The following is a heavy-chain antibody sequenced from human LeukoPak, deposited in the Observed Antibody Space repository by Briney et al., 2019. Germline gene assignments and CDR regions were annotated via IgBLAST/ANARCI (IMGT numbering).Heavy chain of an antibody. CDR2: ISYDGSNK. V-gene: IGHV3-30-3*01. CDR1: GFTFSSYA. D-gene: IGHD3-3*01. Sequence: PGGSLRLSCAASGFTFSSYAMHWVRQAPGKGLEWVAVISYDGSNKYYADSVKGRFTISRDNSKNTLYLQMNSLRAEDTAVYYCARDRGTTIFGVLTYWGQGTLVTVSS. J-gene: IGHJ4*02. CDR3: ARDRGTTIFGVLTY.